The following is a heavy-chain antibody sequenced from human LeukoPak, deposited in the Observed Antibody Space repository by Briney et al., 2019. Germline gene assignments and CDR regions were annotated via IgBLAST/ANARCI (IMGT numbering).Heavy chain of an antibody. CDR3: ARSVESTVPFYYYYYGMDV. J-gene: IGHJ6*02. V-gene: IGHV4-30-2*01. D-gene: IGHD2-8*02. CDR1: GGSISSGGYS. CDR2: IYHSGST. Sequence: SETLSLTCAVSGGSISSGGYSWSWIRQPPGKGLEWIGYIYHSGSTYYNPSLKSRVTISVVRSKNQFSLKLSSVTAADTAVYYCARSVESTVPFYYYYYGMDVWGQGTTVTVSS.